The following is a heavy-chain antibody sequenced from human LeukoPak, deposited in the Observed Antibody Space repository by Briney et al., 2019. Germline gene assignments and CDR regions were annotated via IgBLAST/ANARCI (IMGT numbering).Heavy chain of an antibody. CDR2: INYNGAIT. D-gene: IGHD3-3*02. CDR3: ARDRLGASFSVSHFDL. Sequence: GGSLRLSCATSGFTFVDYGLSWARRAPGKGLEWLCAINYNGAITDYADSVKGRFTISRDNAKNSLYLRMDSLRAEDTALYYCARDRLGASFSVSHFDLWGQGTLVTVSS. CDR1: GFTFVDYG. J-gene: IGHJ4*02. V-gene: IGHV3-20*04.